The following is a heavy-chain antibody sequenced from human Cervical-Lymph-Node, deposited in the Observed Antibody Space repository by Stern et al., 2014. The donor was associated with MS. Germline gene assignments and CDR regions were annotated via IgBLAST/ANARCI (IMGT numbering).Heavy chain of an antibody. CDR3: ARDERIAARPRYYYGMDV. J-gene: IGHJ6*02. CDR2: LIPNFGTA. CDR1: GATFSSYA. V-gene: IGHV1-69*01. D-gene: IGHD6-6*01. Sequence: QVQLVQSGAEVKKPGSSAKVSCKASGATFSSYAISWARQAPGQGLEGMGGLIPNFGTANDAQKFRGRVTITADESTSTAYMELSSLRSEDTAVYYCARDERIAARPRYYYGMDVWGQGTTVPVSS.